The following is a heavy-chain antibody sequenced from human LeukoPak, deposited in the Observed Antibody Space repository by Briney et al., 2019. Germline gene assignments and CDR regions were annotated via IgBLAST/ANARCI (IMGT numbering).Heavy chain of an antibody. Sequence: PGGSLRLSCAASGFTFSSYSMNWVRQAPGKGLEWVSSISSSSSYIYYADSVKGRFTISRDNAKDSLYLQMNSLRAEDTAVYYCARATVLLWFGERYYFDYWGQGTLVTVSS. CDR2: ISSSSSYI. J-gene: IGHJ4*02. CDR3: ARATVLLWFGERYYFDY. D-gene: IGHD3-10*01. V-gene: IGHV3-21*01. CDR1: GFTFSSYS.